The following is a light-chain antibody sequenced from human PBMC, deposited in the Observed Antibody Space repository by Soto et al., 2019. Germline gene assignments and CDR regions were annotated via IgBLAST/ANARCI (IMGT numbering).Light chain of an antibody. J-gene: IGLJ1*01. CDR1: SSDVGSYNL. CDR2: EVS. V-gene: IGLV2-23*02. CDR3: CSYAGTYV. Sequence: QAVVTQPASVSGSPGQSITISCTGTSSDVGSYNLVSWYQHHPGKAPKLMIFEVSKRPSGVSNRFSGSKSGNPASLTISGLQAEDEAEYYCCSYAGTYVFGTGTKLTVL.